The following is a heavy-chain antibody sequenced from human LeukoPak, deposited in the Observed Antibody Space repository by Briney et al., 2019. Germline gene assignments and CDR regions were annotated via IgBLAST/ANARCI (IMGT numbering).Heavy chain of an antibody. CDR3: ARESTAGYNSSWYGFRN. CDR2: INQDGSEK. J-gene: IGHJ1*01. Sequence: GGSLRLSCAAYGFTFSGYWMSWVRQAPGKGLEWVANINQDGSEKYYVDSVKGRFTISRDNAKNSLFLQMGSLRVEDTAVYYCARESTAGYNSSWYGFRNWGQGTLVSVSS. CDR1: GFTFSGYW. D-gene: IGHD6-13*01. V-gene: IGHV3-7*01.